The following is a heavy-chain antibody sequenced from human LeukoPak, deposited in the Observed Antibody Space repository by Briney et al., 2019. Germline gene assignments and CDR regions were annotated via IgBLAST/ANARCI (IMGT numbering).Heavy chain of an antibody. CDR3: AKDLDAGGTGVAAY. V-gene: IGHV3-13*01. Sequence: GGSLRLSCAASGFTFSSYDMHWVRQATGKGLEWVSAIGTAGDTYYPGSVKGRFTISRDNSKNTLYLQMNSLRAEDTAVYYCAKDLDAGGTGVAAYWGQGTLVTVSS. CDR1: GFTFSSYD. D-gene: IGHD3/OR15-3a*01. CDR2: IGTAGDT. J-gene: IGHJ4*02.